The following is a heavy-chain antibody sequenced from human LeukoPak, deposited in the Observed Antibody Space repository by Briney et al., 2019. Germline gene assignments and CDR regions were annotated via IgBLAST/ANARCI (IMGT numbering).Heavy chain of an antibody. CDR2: IIPIFGTA. Sequence: ASVKVSCKASGGTFSSYAISWVRQAPGQGLEWMGGIIPIFGTANYAQKFQGRVTITADESTSTAYMELSSLRSEDTAVYYCARASDPSYCSGGSCDSRNWFDPWGQGTLVTVSS. CDR3: ARASDPSYCSGGSCDSRNWFDP. J-gene: IGHJ5*02. CDR1: GGTFSSYA. V-gene: IGHV1-69*13. D-gene: IGHD2-15*01.